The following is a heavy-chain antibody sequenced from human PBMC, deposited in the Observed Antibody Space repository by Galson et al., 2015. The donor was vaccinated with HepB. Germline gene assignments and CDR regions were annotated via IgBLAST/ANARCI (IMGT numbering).Heavy chain of an antibody. CDR3: AKTQPYGTGWYGANDY. J-gene: IGHJ4*02. D-gene: IGHD6-19*01. CDR2: IMSAGSA. CDR1: GFTFSSYA. Sequence: SLRLSCAASGFTFSSYAMSWVRQAPGEGLEWVGAIMSAGSAFYAGSVKGRFIISRDNSKNTLYLQMNSLRAEDTAVYYCAKTQPYGTGWYGANDYWGQGTLVTVSS. V-gene: IGHV3-23*01.